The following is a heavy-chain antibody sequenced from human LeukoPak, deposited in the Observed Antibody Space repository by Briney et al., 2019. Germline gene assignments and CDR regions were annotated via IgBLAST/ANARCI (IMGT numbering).Heavy chain of an antibody. D-gene: IGHD2-21*02. CDR2: IKRNTDGGTT. Sequence: GGSLRLSCAASGFIFSNAWMSWVRRAPGKGLEWVARIKRNTDGGTTDYAAPVNGRFTISRDDSENTVYLRMNSLKIEDTAVYYCSGHMTSADYWGQGTLVTVSS. V-gene: IGHV3-15*01. CDR3: SGHMTSADY. J-gene: IGHJ4*02. CDR1: GFIFSNAW.